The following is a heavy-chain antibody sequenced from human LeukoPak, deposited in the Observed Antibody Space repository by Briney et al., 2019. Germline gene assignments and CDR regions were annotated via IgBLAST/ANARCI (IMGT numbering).Heavy chain of an antibody. D-gene: IGHD6-19*01. Sequence: GSSVKVSCKASGGTFSSYAISWVRQAPGQGLERMGRIIPILGIANYAQKFQGRVTITADKSTSTAYMELSSLRSEDTAVYYCARVDIAVAGTNFDYWGQGTLVTVSS. J-gene: IGHJ4*02. CDR1: GGTFSSYA. CDR3: ARVDIAVAGTNFDY. CDR2: IIPILGIA. V-gene: IGHV1-69*04.